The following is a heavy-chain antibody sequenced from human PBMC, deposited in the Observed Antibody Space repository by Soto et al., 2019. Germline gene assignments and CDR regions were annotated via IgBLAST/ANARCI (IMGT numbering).Heavy chain of an antibody. CDR3: ATVPGRFLEWLLPPDY. Sequence: ASVKVSCKASGFTFTSSAVQWVRQARGQGLECMGWISAYNGNTNYAQKLQGRVTMTTDTSTSTAYMELRNLRSDDTAVYYCATVPGRFLEWLLPPDYWGQGTRVTVSS. CDR2: ISAYNGNT. D-gene: IGHD3-3*01. J-gene: IGHJ4*02. CDR1: GFTFTSSA. V-gene: IGHV1-18*01.